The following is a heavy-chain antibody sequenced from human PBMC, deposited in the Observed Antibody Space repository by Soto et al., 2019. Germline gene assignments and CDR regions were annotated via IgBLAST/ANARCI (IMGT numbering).Heavy chain of an antibody. CDR2: IYYSGST. J-gene: IGHJ3*02. Sequence: SQTHSLTCTVADGYISSSSYYWGWIRQPPGKGLEWIGSIYYSGSTYYNPSLKSRVTISVDTSKNQFSLKLSSVTAADTAVYYCARNARITMVRGAHLDAFDIWGQGTMVTVSS. D-gene: IGHD3-10*01. CDR1: DGYISSSSYY. V-gene: IGHV4-39*01. CDR3: ARNARITMVRGAHLDAFDI.